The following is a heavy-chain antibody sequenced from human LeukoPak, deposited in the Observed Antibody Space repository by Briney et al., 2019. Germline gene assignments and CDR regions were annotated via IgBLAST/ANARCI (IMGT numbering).Heavy chain of an antibody. Sequence: GGSLRLSCAASGFTFSDYYMSWIRQAPGKGLEWVSYISSGSSYTNYADSVKGRFTISRDNAKNSLYLQMNSLRAEDTAVYYCARVGSSSWYLDYWGQGTLVTVSS. J-gene: IGHJ4*02. CDR1: GFTFSDYY. D-gene: IGHD6-13*01. V-gene: IGHV3-11*06. CDR2: ISSGSSYT. CDR3: ARVGSSSWYLDY.